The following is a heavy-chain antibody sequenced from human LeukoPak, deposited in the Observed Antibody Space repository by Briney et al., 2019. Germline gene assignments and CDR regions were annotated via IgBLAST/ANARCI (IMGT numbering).Heavy chain of an antibody. Sequence: GGSLRLSCAASGFTFSRSAMTWVRQTPGKGLDWVSSISSSGNTYYADSVKGRFTISRDNSKNMLYLQMNSLRAEDTAVYYCAKSGGFVVVTAIDPWGQGTLVTVSS. CDR2: ISSSGNT. CDR1: GFTFSRSA. V-gene: IGHV3-23*01. D-gene: IGHD2-21*02. CDR3: AKSGGFVVVTAIDP. J-gene: IGHJ5*02.